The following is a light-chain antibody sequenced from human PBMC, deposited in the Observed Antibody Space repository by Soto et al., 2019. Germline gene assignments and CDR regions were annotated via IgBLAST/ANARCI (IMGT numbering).Light chain of an antibody. Sequence: TQSPSTLSASVGDRVTITCRASQGIGSYLAWYQQKPGKVPKLLIYAASTLQSGVPSRFSGSGSGTDFTLTISSLQPEDVATYYCQKYNSDPWTFGQGTKVDIK. J-gene: IGKJ1*01. CDR3: QKYNSDPWT. CDR2: AAS. V-gene: IGKV1-27*01. CDR1: QGIGSY.